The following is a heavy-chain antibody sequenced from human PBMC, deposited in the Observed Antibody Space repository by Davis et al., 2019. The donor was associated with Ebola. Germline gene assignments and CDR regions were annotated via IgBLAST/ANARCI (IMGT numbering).Heavy chain of an antibody. CDR1: GGSISSYY. D-gene: IGHD3-10*01. J-gene: IGHJ6*03. CDR3: ARVPLLWFGDHYYYYMDV. CDR2: IYYSGST. V-gene: IGHV4-59*01. Sequence: SETLSLTCAVYGGSISSYYWSWIRQPPGKGLEWIGYIYYSGSTNYNPSLKSRVTISVDTSKNQFSLKLSSVTAADTAVYYCARVPLLWFGDHYYYYMDVWGKGTTVTVSS.